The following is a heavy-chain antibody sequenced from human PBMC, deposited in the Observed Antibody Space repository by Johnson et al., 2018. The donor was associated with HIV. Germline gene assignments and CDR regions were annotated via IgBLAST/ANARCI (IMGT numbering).Heavy chain of an antibody. CDR2: IYSVAST. CDR3: ARAIGNWDAFDI. Sequence: VQLVESGGGLVQPGGSLRLSCAASGFTVSSNYMSWVRQAPGKGLEWVSVIYSVASTYYADSVTGRFTISRDNSKNTLYLQMNSLRAEDTAVYYCARAIGNWDAFDIWGQGTMVTVSS. D-gene: IGHD7-27*01. V-gene: IGHV3-66*02. CDR1: GFTVSSNY. J-gene: IGHJ3*02.